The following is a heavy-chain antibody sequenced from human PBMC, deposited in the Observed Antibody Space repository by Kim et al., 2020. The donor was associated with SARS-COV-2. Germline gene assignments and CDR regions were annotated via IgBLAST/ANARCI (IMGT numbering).Heavy chain of an antibody. CDR2: INHSGST. Sequence: SETLSLTCAVYGGSFSGYYWSWIRQPPGKGLEWIGEINHSGSTNYNPSLKSRVTISVDTSKNQFSLKLSSVTAADTAVYYCARGDGSGIGKGHYFDYWGQGTLVTVSS. V-gene: IGHV4-34*01. CDR1: GGSFSGYY. CDR3: ARGDGSGIGKGHYFDY. J-gene: IGHJ4*02. D-gene: IGHD3-10*01.